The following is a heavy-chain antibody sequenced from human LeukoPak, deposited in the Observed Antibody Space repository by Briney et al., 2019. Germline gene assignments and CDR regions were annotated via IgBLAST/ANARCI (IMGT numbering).Heavy chain of an antibody. CDR1: GFTFSSYA. CDR2: ISYDGSNK. J-gene: IGHJ4*02. Sequence: GGSLRLSCAASGFTFSSYAMHWVRQAPGKGLEWVAVISYDGSNKYYADSVKGRFIISRDNSKNTLYLQMNSLRAEDTAVYYCAKEGNSSGWRNPYFDYWGQGTLVTVSS. D-gene: IGHD6-19*01. CDR3: AKEGNSSGWRNPYFDY. V-gene: IGHV3-30-3*01.